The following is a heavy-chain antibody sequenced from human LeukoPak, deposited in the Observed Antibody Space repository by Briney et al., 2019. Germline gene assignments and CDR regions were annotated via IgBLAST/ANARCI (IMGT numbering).Heavy chain of an antibody. CDR3: ARTCTNGVCFFDY. J-gene: IGHJ4*02. V-gene: IGHV4-39*01. D-gene: IGHD2-8*01. CDR1: GGSISSSSYY. Sequence: SETLSLTCTVSGGSISSSSYYWGWIRQPPGKGLEWIGSIYYSGSTYYNPSLKSRVTISVDTSENQFSLKLSSVTAADTAVYYCARTCTNGVCFFDYWGQGTLVTVSS. CDR2: IYYSGST.